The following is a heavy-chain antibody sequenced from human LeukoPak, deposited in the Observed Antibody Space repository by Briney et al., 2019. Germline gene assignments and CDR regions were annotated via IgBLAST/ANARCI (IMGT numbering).Heavy chain of an antibody. Sequence: SQTLSLTCAISGDSVSSNSAAWNWIRQSPSRGLEWLGRTYYRSKWYNDYAVSVKSRITINPDTSKNQSSLQLNSVTPEDTAVYYCARAEEPYSSSWVPSQFDYWGQGTLVTVSS. D-gene: IGHD6-13*01. CDR2: TYYRSKWYN. CDR3: ARAEEPYSSSWVPSQFDY. CDR1: GDSVSSNSAA. V-gene: IGHV6-1*01. J-gene: IGHJ4*02.